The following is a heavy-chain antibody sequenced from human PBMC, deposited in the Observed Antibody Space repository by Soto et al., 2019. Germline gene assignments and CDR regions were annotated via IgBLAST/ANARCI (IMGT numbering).Heavy chain of an antibody. V-gene: IGHV1-2*02. CDR1: GYTFTGYY. CDR2: INPNSGGT. Sequence: ASVKVSCKASGYTFTGYYMHWVRQAPGQGLEWMGWINPNSGGTNYAQKFQGRVTMTKDTSISTAYMELSRLRSDDTAVYYCARHYYDSSGTPVGAFDIWGQGTMVTVSS. D-gene: IGHD3-22*01. CDR3: ARHYYDSSGTPVGAFDI. J-gene: IGHJ3*02.